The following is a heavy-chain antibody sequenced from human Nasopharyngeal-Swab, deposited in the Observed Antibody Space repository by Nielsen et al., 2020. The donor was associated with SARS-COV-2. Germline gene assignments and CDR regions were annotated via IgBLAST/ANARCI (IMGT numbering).Heavy chain of an antibody. CDR2: IKQDGSEK. V-gene: IGHV3-7*03. CDR1: GFTFSSSW. J-gene: IGHJ4*02. CDR3: ARASGSSWDFDY. Sequence: GKSLKISCAASGFTFSSSWMSWVRQAPGKGLEWVANIKQDGSEKYYVDSVKGRFTISRDNAKNSLYLQMNSLRAEDTAVYYCARASGSSWDFDYWGQGTLVTVSS. D-gene: IGHD6-13*01.